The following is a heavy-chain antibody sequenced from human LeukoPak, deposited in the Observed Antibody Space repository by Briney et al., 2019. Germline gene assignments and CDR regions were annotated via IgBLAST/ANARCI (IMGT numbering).Heavy chain of an antibody. J-gene: IGHJ6*03. D-gene: IGHD3-10*01. Sequence: PSETLSLTCAVYGGSFNGYYWSWIRQPPGKGLEWIGEINHSGSTNYNPSLKSRVTISVDTSKNQFSLELSSVTAADTAVYYCARHGGGGSGSYYYYYMDVWGKGTTVTISS. CDR3: ARHGGGGSGSYYYYYMDV. CDR2: INHSGST. V-gene: IGHV4-34*01. CDR1: GGSFNGYY.